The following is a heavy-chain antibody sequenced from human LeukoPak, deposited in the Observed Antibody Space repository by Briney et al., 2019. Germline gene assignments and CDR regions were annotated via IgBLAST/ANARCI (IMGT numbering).Heavy chain of an antibody. D-gene: IGHD5-24*01. J-gene: IGHJ5*02. CDR1: GYTFTSYY. V-gene: IGHV1-8*03. CDR3: ARGEMESWFDP. CDR2: MNPNSGNT. Sequence: ASVKVSCKASGYTFTSYYMHWVRQATGQGLEWMGWMNPNSGNTGYAQKFQGRVTITRNTSISTAYMELSSLRSEDTAVYYCARGEMESWFDPWGQGTLVTVSS.